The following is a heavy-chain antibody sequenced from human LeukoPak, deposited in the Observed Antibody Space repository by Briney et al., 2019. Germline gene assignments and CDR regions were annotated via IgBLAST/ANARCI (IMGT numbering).Heavy chain of an antibody. Sequence: PSETLSLTCAVSGYSISSGYYWGWIRQPPGKGLEWIGSIYHSGSTYYNPSLKSRVTISVDTSKNQFSLKLSSVTAADTAVYYCAREDRRGVVANWFDPWGQGTLVTVPS. CDR3: AREDRRGVVANWFDP. CDR1: GYSISSGYY. V-gene: IGHV4-38-2*02. CDR2: IYHSGST. D-gene: IGHD2-15*01. J-gene: IGHJ5*02.